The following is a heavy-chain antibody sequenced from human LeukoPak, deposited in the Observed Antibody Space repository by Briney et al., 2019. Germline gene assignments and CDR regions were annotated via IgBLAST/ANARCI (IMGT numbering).Heavy chain of an antibody. CDR3: GRVWRLMVRGVMYGMDV. Sequence: GASVKVSCKASGYTFTSYGISWVRQAPGQGLEWMGWISAYNGNTNYAQKLQGRVTMTTDTSTSTAYMELRSLRSDDTGVYYWGRVWRLMVRGVMYGMDVWGQGTTVTVSS. D-gene: IGHD3-10*01. CDR1: GYTFTSYG. CDR2: ISAYNGNT. J-gene: IGHJ6*02. V-gene: IGHV1-18*01.